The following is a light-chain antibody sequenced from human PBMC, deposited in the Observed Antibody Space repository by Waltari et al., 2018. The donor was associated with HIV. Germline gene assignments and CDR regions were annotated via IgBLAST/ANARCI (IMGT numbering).Light chain of an antibody. CDR1: QSVRSD. CDR3: QQRTSWPPSIT. Sequence: IVLTQSPATLSLSPGERATLSCRASQSVRSDLAWYHQKPGQAPRLLIYAASKRATGIPARFSGSVSGTDFTPTISSLEPEDFAVYYCQQRTSWPPSITFGQGTRLEIK. J-gene: IGKJ5*01. V-gene: IGKV3-11*01. CDR2: AAS.